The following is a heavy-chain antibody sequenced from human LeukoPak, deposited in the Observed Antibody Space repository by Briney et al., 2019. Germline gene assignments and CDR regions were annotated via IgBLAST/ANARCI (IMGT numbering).Heavy chain of an antibody. CDR1: GFTFSSYA. CDR3: AKDTHRGRVAAAGTSGYY. Sequence: GGSLRLSCAASGFTFSSYAMSWVRQAPGKGLEWVSAISGSGGSTYYADSVKGRFTISRDNSKNTLYLQMNSLRAEDTAVYYCAKDTHRGRVAAAGTSGYYWGQGTLVTVSS. V-gene: IGHV3-23*01. CDR2: ISGSGGST. J-gene: IGHJ4*02. D-gene: IGHD6-13*01.